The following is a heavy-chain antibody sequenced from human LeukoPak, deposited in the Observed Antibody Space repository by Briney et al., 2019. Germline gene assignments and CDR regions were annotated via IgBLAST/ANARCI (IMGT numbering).Heavy chain of an antibody. CDR1: GFTFDDYA. Sequence: GRSLRLSCAASGFTFDDYAMHWVRQAPGKGLEWVSGISWNSGSIGYADSVKGRFTISRDNAKNSLYLQMNSLRAEDTASYYCATAAARPGYYFDYWGQGTLVTVSS. CDR3: ATAAARPGYYFDY. J-gene: IGHJ4*02. D-gene: IGHD6-13*01. CDR2: ISWNSGSI. V-gene: IGHV3-9*01.